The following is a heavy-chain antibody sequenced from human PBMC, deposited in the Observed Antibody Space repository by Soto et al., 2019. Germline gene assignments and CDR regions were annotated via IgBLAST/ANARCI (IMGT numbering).Heavy chain of an antibody. Sequence: QVQLVESGGGVVQPGRSLRVSCAASGFTFSIYAMHWVRQAPGTGLEWVAVISYDGTKTYYADSVKGRFTISRDNSKNTVYQQMHRLRDEDTAVYYCAKDRGARRRWLIAHFDYWGQGTMVTVSP. CDR1: GFTFSIYA. J-gene: IGHJ4*02. V-gene: IGHV3-30*18. CDR3: AKDRGARRRWLIAHFDY. D-gene: IGHD3-10*01. CDR2: ISYDGTKT.